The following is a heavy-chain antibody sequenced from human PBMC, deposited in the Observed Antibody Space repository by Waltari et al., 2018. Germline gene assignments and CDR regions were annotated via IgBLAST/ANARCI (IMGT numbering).Heavy chain of an antibody. J-gene: IGHJ4*02. Sequence: EVQLVESGGGLVQPGGSRGLSCEASGFPFSSYGMTWVRKAPGKGLEWVSYISSSSSTIYYADSVKGRFTISRDNAKNSLYLQMNSLRAEDTAVYYCARDKGGIAAAVFDYWGQGTLVTVSS. V-gene: IGHV3-48*04. CDR3: ARDKGGIAAAVFDY. CDR2: ISSSSSTI. CDR1: GFPFSSYG. D-gene: IGHD6-13*01.